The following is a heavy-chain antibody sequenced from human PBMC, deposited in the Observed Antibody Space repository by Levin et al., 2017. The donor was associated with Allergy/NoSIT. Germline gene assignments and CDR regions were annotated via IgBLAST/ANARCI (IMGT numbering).Heavy chain of an antibody. CDR2: ITSSSTYI. CDR1: GFTFSNYG. V-gene: IGHV3-21*01. D-gene: IGHD6-13*01. CDR3: ARDRSSREYYYYYGMDV. J-gene: IGHJ6*02. Sequence: GGSLRLSCAASGFTFSNYGMNWVRQAPGKGLEWVSSITSSSTYIYYADSVKGRFTVSRDNAKNSLYLQMNSLRAEDTAVYYCARDRSSREYYYYYGMDVWGQGTTVTVSS.